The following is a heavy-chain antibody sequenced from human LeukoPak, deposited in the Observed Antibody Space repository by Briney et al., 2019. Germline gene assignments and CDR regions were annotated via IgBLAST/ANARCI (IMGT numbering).Heavy chain of an antibody. CDR2: IYYSGST. CDR1: GGSVSSYY. Sequence: SETLSLTCTVSGGSVSSYYWSWIRQPPGKGLEWIGYIYYSGSTNYNPSLKSRVTISVDTSKNQFSLKLSSVTAADTAVYYCARGDYYGSGSYYDYWGQGTLVTVSS. J-gene: IGHJ4*02. V-gene: IGHV4-59*02. D-gene: IGHD3-10*01. CDR3: ARGDYYGSGSYYDY.